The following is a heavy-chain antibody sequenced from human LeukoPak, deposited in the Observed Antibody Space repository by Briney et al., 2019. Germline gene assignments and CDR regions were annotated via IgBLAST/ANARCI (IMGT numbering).Heavy chain of an antibody. CDR2: IYHIGST. V-gene: IGHV4-38-2*01. CDR3: ARAGWIITSGIDY. D-gene: IGHD3-10*01. Sequence: PSETLSLTCGDSGYSISRGYYWAWIRQPPGKGLEWIGTIYHIGSTYYTPSLGSRVTISVDTSKNEFSLNLKSVTAADTAVYYCARAGWIITSGIDYWGQGALVTVSS. J-gene: IGHJ4*02. CDR1: GYSISRGYY.